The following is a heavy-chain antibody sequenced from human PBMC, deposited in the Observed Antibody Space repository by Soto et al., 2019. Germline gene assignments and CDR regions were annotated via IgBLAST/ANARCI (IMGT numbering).Heavy chain of an antibody. Sequence: EVQVLESGGGMVQPGGSLRLSCAASGFTFSSYAMSWVRQAPGKGLEWVSGISGSGGSTYYADSVKGRFTISRDNSKNTLYLQMNSLRAEDTAVYYCAVGATHYFDYWGQGTLVTVSS. D-gene: IGHD1-26*01. CDR1: GFTFSSYA. CDR2: ISGSGGST. CDR3: AVGATHYFDY. J-gene: IGHJ4*02. V-gene: IGHV3-23*01.